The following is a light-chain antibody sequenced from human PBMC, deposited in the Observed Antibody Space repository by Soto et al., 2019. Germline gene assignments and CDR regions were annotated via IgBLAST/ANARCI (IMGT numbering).Light chain of an antibody. J-gene: IGLJ3*02. Sequence: QSVLTQPASVSGSPGQSITISCTGTSSDVGLYNLVFWYQQLPGKAPKLIIYEVNERPSGISDCFSGSKSGNTASLTISGLQDEDEADYYCCSYVGSSILMFGGGTKLTVL. CDR1: SSDVGLYNL. CDR2: EVN. CDR3: CSYVGSSILM. V-gene: IGLV2-23*02.